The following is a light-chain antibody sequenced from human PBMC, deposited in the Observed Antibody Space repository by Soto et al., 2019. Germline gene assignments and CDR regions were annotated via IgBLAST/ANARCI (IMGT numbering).Light chain of an antibody. CDR1: QGISNY. CDR3: QKYNSATLT. J-gene: IGKJ4*01. V-gene: IGKV1-27*01. CDR2: AAS. Sequence: DIQMTQCPSSLSASVGDRVTITCGASQGISNYLDWYQQKQGKVPKLLIYAASTLQSGVPSRLSGSGYGTDLTLTISSMQTEDVATYYCQKYNSATLTFGGGTKVDI.